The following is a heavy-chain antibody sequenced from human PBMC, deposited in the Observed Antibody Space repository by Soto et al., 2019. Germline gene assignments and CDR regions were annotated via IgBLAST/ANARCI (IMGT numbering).Heavy chain of an antibody. V-gene: IGHV3-7*05. J-gene: IGHJ4*02. D-gene: IGHD6-19*01. CDR2: IKQDGSEK. CDR3: ATAAHSSGWYGGNDY. CDR1: GFTFSSYW. Sequence: GGSLRLSCAASGFTFSSYWMSWVRQAPGKGLEWVANIKQDGSEKYYVDSVKGRFTISRDNAKNSLYLQMNSLRAEDTAVYYCATAAHSSGWYGGNDYWGQGTLVTVSS.